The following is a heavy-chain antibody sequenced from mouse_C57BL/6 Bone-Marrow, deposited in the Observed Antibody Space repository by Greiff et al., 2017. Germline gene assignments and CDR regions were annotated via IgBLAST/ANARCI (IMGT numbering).Heavy chain of an antibody. Sequence: VQLVESGAELVKPGASVKLSCKASGYTFTNYWMHWVKQRPGQGLEWIGMMHPNGGSPDYNEKFKSEATLSVDKSSRTAYMDLSSLTSEHSAVYYCARSYDYDDYTMDYWGQGTSVTVSS. CDR2: MHPNGGSP. J-gene: IGHJ4*01. CDR3: ARSYDYDDYTMDY. V-gene: IGHV1-64*01. CDR1: GYTFTNYW. D-gene: IGHD2-4*01.